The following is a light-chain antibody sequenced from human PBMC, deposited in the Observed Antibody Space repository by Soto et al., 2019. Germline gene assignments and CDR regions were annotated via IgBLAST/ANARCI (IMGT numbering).Light chain of an antibody. V-gene: IGKV1-5*03. J-gene: IGKJ5*01. CDR3: QQLHDYPIT. CDR1: QSISSW. CDR2: KAS. Sequence: DIQITQSTSTLSASVGDRVTITCRASQSISSWLAWYQQKPGKAPKLLIYKASSLESGVPSRFSGSGSGTEFTLTISSLQPDDFATYHCQQLHDYPITFGQGTRLEI.